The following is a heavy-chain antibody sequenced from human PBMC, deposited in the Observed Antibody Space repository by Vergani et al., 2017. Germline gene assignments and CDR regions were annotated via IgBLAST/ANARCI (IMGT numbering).Heavy chain of an antibody. Sequence: VQLQQWGAGLLKPSETLSLTCAVYGGSFSGYYWSWIRQPPGKGLEWVSSISSSSSYIYYADSVKGRFTISRDNAKNSLYLQMNSLRAEDTAVYYCARDQYCSSTSCPNYYYYYGMDVWGQGTTVTVSS. CDR1: GGSFSGYY. V-gene: IGHV3-21*01. CDR2: ISSSSSYI. J-gene: IGHJ6*02. D-gene: IGHD2-2*01. CDR3: ARDQYCSSTSCPNYYYYYGMDV.